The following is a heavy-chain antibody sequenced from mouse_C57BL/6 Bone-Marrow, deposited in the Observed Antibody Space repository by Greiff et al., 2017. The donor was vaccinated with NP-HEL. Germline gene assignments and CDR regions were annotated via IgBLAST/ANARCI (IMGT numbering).Heavy chain of an antibody. V-gene: IGHV1-19*01. J-gene: IGHJ4*01. CDR2: INPYNGGT. Sequence: VQLQQSGPVLVKPGASVKMSCKASGYTFTDYYMNWVKQSHGKSLEWIGVINPYNGGTSYNQKVKGKATLTVDKSSSTAYMELNSLTSEDSAVYYCARWGYGSSYGTMDYWGQGTSVTVSS. D-gene: IGHD1-1*01. CDR3: ARWGYGSSYGTMDY. CDR1: GYTFTDYY.